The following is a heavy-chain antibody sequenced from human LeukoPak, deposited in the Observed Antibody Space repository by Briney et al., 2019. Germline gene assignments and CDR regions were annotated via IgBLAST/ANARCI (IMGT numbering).Heavy chain of an antibody. Sequence: GGSLRLSCAASGFTFSNAWMSWIRQAPGKGLEWVGRIKSKTDGGTTDYAAPVKGRFTISRDDSKNTLYLQMNSLKTEDTAVYYCTTDLVPFSEWLLSGYWGQGTLVTVSS. D-gene: IGHD3-3*01. J-gene: IGHJ4*02. V-gene: IGHV3-15*01. CDR1: GFTFSNAW. CDR3: TTDLVPFSEWLLSGY. CDR2: IKSKTDGGTT.